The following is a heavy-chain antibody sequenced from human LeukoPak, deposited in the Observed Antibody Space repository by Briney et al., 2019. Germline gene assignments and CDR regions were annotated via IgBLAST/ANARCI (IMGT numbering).Heavy chain of an antibody. Sequence: ASVKVSCKAAGYTFTGYYMHLVRQAPGQGLEWMGWINPNSGGANYAQKFQGRVTMTRNTSISTAYMELSRLSSDGTAVYYCARGMLRGYSYLLAYWGQGTLVTVSS. V-gene: IGHV1-2*02. D-gene: IGHD5-18*01. J-gene: IGHJ4*02. CDR1: GYTFTGYY. CDR2: INPNSGGA. CDR3: ARGMLRGYSYLLAY.